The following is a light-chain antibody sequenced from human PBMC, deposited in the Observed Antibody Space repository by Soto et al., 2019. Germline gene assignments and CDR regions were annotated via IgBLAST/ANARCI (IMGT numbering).Light chain of an antibody. V-gene: IGLV2-14*01. Sequence: QSALTQPASVSGSPGQSITISCTGTSSDVGGYNYVSWYQQHPGKAPKLMIYDVSNRPSGVSKRFSGSKSGNTASLTISGLQADDEADYYCSSYTSSSPDVFGTGTKLTVL. CDR3: SSYTSSSPDV. J-gene: IGLJ1*01. CDR2: DVS. CDR1: SSDVGGYNY.